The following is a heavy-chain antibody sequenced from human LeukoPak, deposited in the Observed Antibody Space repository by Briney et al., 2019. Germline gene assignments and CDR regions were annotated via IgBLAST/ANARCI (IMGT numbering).Heavy chain of an antibody. CDR3: TRPRLGYDYLLDY. CDR2: MNPNSGNT. CDR1: GYTFTSYD. J-gene: IGHJ4*02. D-gene: IGHD5-12*01. V-gene: IGHV1-8*03. Sequence: ASVKVSCKASGYTFTSYDINWVRQATGQGLEWMGWMNPNSGNTGYAQKFQGRVTITRNTSISTAYMELSSLRSEDTAVYYCTRPRLGYDYLLDYWGQGTLVTVSS.